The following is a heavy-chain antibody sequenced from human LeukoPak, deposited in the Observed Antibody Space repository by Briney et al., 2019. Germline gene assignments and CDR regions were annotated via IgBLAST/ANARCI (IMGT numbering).Heavy chain of an antibody. CDR2: IYYSGST. CDR1: GGSISSYY. Sequence: SETLSLTCTVSGGSISSYYWSWIRQPPGKGLEWIGYIYYSGSTNYNPSLKSRVTISVDTSKDQFSLKLSSVTAADTAVYYCARTNRYYYGSGSYKNYYYYYYMDVWGKGTTVTVSS. V-gene: IGHV4-59*01. CDR3: ARTNRYYYGSGSYKNYYYYYYMDV. D-gene: IGHD3-10*01. J-gene: IGHJ6*03.